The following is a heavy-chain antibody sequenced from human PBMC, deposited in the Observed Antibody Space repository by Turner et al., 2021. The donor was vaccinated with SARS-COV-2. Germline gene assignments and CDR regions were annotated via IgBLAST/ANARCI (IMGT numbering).Heavy chain of an antibody. CDR3: AKDIGSGYVDYCDY. CDR1: GFTFADYA. J-gene: IGHJ4*01. CDR2: ISWNSSSI. V-gene: IGHV3-9*01. D-gene: IGHD3-10*01. Sequence: DVQLVESGGGLVQPGRSLRLSCAASGFTFADYAMHWVRQAPGKGLELVSVISWNSSSICYADSVKGRFTISRDNAKISLYLQMNSLRAEDTALYYCAKDIGSGYVDYCDYLGQGTLVTGSS.